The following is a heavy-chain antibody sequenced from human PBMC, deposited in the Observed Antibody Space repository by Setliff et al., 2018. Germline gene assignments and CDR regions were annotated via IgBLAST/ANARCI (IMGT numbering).Heavy chain of an antibody. J-gene: IGHJ4*02. V-gene: IGHV4-38-2*02. CDR1: GYSISSGHY. CDR3: AKGRGEMDS. Sequence: SETLSLTCTVSGYSISSGHYWGWIRQPPGKGLEWIGSISHSGSTYYNPSLRSRVTISLDTSKNQFSPKLTSVTAADTAIYYCAKGRGEMDSWGQGILVTVSS. D-gene: IGHD3-10*01. CDR2: ISHSGST.